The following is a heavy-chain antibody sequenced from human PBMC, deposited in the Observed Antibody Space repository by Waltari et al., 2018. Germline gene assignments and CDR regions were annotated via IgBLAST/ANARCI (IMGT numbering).Heavy chain of an antibody. CDR1: GYSISSGYY. V-gene: IGHV4-38-2*01. CDR2: IYHSGST. CDR3: ARQVDYIWGSYPDY. Sequence: QVQLQESGPGLVKPSETLSLTCAVSGYSISSGYYWGWIRKPPGKGLEWIGSIYHSGSTDNNPSLKSRVTISVDTSKIQFALKLSSVTAADTAVYYCARQVDYIWGSYPDYWGQGTLVTVSS. J-gene: IGHJ4*02. D-gene: IGHD3-16*01.